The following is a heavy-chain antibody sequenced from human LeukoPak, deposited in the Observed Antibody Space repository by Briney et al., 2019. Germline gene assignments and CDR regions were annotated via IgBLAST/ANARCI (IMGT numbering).Heavy chain of an antibody. CDR3: ARDLAAAGTDYYYYGMDV. J-gene: IGHJ6*02. CDR1: GFTVSSNY. V-gene: IGHV3-66*01. Sequence: PGGSLRPSCAASGFTVSSNYMSWVRQAPGRGLEWVSVIYSGGSTYYADSVKGRFTISRDNSKNTLYLQMNSLRAEDTAVYYCARDLAAAGTDYYYYGMDVWGQGTTVTVSS. CDR2: IYSGGST. D-gene: IGHD6-13*01.